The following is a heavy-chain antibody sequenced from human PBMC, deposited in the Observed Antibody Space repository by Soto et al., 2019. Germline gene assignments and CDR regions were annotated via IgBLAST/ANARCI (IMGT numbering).Heavy chain of an antibody. D-gene: IGHD6-13*01. CDR2: IIPIFDTA. V-gene: IGHV1-69*06. J-gene: IGHJ6*02. CDR1: GGTFSSYA. CDR3: ARERIAAAGDYYYYGMDV. Sequence: SVNVSCNATGGTFSSYAISWVRQAPGQGLEWMGGIIPIFDTANYAQKFQGRVTITADKSTSTAYMELSSLRSEDTAVYYCARERIAAAGDYYYYGMDVWGQGTTVTVSS.